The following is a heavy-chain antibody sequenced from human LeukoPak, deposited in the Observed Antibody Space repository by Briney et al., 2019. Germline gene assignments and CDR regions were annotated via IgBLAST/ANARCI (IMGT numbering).Heavy chain of an antibody. J-gene: IGHJ4*02. CDR2: IWYDGSNK. V-gene: IGHV3-33*01. CDR1: GFTFSSYG. D-gene: IGHD4-23*01. CDR3: ARVEDDYGGNSWIDY. Sequence: GRSLRLSCAASGFTFSSYGMHWVRQAPGKGLEWEAVIWYDGSNKYYADSVKGRFTISRDNSKNTLYLQMNSLRAEDTAVYYCARVEDDYGGNSWIDYWGQGTLVTVSS.